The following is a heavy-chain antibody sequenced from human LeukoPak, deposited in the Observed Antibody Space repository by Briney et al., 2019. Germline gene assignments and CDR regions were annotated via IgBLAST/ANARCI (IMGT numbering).Heavy chain of an antibody. V-gene: IGHV4-30-2*01. J-gene: IGHJ4*02. CDR1: SGSIRSGGYY. Sequence: SQTLSLTCIVSSGSIRSGGYYWGWIRQPRGKGLEWIGHISRSGSTSYNSSLKSRVSISVDRSKDQFSLRLNSVTAADTAVYYCTGAAMVVTAVRYWGQGTVVTVSS. CDR2: ISRSGST. CDR3: TGAAMVVTAVRY. D-gene: IGHD2-21*02.